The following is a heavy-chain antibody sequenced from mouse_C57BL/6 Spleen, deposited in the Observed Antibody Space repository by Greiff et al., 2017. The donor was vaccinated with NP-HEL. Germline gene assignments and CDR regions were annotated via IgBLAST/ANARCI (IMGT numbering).Heavy chain of an antibody. CDR2: ISNGGGST. CDR3: AGVWYVGYFDV. Sequence: EVMLVESGGGLVQPGGSLKLSCAASGFTFSDYYMYWVRQTPEKRLEWVAYISNGGGSTYYPETVKGRFTISRDNAKNTLYLQMSRLKAEDTAMYYCAGVWYVGYFDVWGTGATVTVSS. J-gene: IGHJ1*03. D-gene: IGHD2-10*02. V-gene: IGHV5-12*01. CDR1: GFTFSDYY.